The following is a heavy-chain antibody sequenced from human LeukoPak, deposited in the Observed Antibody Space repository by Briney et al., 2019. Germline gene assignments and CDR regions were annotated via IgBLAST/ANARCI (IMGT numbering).Heavy chain of an antibody. J-gene: IGHJ4*02. Sequence: GGSLRLSCAASGFTFSAFWMHWVRQAPGKGLVWVSRINSDGSSATYADSVKGRFTVSRDNAKNTLYLQMDSLRAEDSAVYYCARGLVHDTSGYYSDYWGQGILVTVSS. CDR3: ARGLVHDTSGYYSDY. D-gene: IGHD3-22*01. CDR1: GFTFSAFW. V-gene: IGHV3-74*01. CDR2: INSDGSSA.